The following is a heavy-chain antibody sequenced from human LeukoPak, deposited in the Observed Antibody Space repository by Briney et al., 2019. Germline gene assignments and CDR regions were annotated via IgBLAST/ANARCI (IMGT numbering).Heavy chain of an antibody. Sequence: SETLSLTCIVSGDSIGSSSYYWGWIRQPPGTGLEWIGSIYNSGSTHYNPSLKSRVTISVDTSKNQFSLKLSSVTAADTAVYYCARHAYSGAKHFDYWGQGTLVTVSS. CDR2: IYNSGST. CDR3: ARHAYSGAKHFDY. V-gene: IGHV4-39*01. CDR1: GDSIGSSSYY. J-gene: IGHJ4*02. D-gene: IGHD4/OR15-4a*01.